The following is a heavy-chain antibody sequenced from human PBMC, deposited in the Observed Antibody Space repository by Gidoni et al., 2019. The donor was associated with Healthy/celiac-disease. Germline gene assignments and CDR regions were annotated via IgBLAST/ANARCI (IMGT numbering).Heavy chain of an antibody. Sequence: EVQLVESGGGLVQPGRSLRLSCTASGFTFGDYAMSWFRQAPGKGLEWGGFLRSKAYGGTTEYAASVKGRFTISRDDSKSIAYLQMNSLKTEDTAVYYCTRGRKETSFDYWGQGTLVTVSS. CDR1: GFTFGDYA. D-gene: IGHD4-17*01. V-gene: IGHV3-49*03. J-gene: IGHJ4*02. CDR2: LRSKAYGGTT. CDR3: TRGRKETSFDY.